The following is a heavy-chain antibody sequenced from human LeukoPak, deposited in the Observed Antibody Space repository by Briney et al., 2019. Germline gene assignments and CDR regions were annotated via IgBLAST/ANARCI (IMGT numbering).Heavy chain of an antibody. Sequence: GESLKISCKGSGYSFFSYWNGLVRQMPGKGLEWMGIIYPDDSDTRYSPSFQGQVTISADKSMTTAYLQWSSLKASDTAMYYCARRIAGAATDYWGQGTLVTVSS. CDR1: GYSFFSYW. J-gene: IGHJ4*02. CDR3: ARRIAGAATDY. V-gene: IGHV5-51*01. CDR2: IYPDDSDT. D-gene: IGHD6-13*01.